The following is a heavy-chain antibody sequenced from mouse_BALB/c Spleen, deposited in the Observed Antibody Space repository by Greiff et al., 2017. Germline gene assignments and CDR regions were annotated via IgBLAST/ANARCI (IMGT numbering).Heavy chain of an antibody. V-gene: IGHV5-17*02. D-gene: IGHD2-4*01. CDR2: ISSGSSTI. CDR1: GFTFSSFG. J-gene: IGHJ3*01. Sequence: DVKLVESGGGLVQPGGSRKLSCAASGFTFSSFGMHWVRQAPEKGLEWVAYISSGSSTIYYADTVKGRFTISRDNAKNTLYLEMSSLRSEDTAMYYCAREGLRRGFAYWGQGTLVTVSA. CDR3: AREGLRRGFAY.